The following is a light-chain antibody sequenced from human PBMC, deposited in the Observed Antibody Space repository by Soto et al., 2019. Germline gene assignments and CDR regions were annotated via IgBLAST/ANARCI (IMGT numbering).Light chain of an antibody. CDR1: QSVSSRY. CDR2: AAS. V-gene: IGKV3-20*01. Sequence: EIVLTQSPVTLSLSPGERATLSCRASQSVSSRYFAWYQQKPGQAPRLLIYAASSRAAGIPDRFSGSGSGTDFSLTISRLEPEDFADYYCHQYASSRTFGPGTKLEIK. J-gene: IGKJ2*01. CDR3: HQYASSRT.